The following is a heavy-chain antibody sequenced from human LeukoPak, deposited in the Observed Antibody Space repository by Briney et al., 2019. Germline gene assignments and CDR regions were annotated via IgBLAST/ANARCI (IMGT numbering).Heavy chain of an antibody. V-gene: IGHV3-7*01. D-gene: IGHD2-15*01. Sequence: GGSLRLSCAASGFSFRKYFMSWARQAPGKGLEWVATISNDASATTYGDSVWGRVTISRDNAQNSVFLQMHSLRAGDTAVYYCASPLTPYYYDVWGQGILVTVSS. J-gene: IGHJ4*02. CDR1: GFSFRKYF. CDR2: ISNDASAT. CDR3: ASPLTPYYYDV.